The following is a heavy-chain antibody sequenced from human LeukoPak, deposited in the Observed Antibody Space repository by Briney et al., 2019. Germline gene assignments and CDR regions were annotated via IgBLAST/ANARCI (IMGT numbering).Heavy chain of an antibody. V-gene: IGHV3-21*01. D-gene: IGHD6-13*01. CDR1: GFIFSSYS. J-gene: IGHJ4*02. CDR2: ISSSSSYI. Sequence: GGSLRLSCAASGFIFSSYSMNWVRQAPGKGLEWVSSISSSSSYIYYADSVKGRFTISRDNAKNSLYLQMNSLRAEDTAVYYCARVAGAAADVSYDYWGQGTLVTVSS. CDR3: ARVAGAAADVSYDY.